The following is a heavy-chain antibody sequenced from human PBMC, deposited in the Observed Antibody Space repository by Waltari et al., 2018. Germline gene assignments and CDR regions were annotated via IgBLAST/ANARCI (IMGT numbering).Heavy chain of an antibody. J-gene: IGHJ3*02. CDR2: IRYDGSNK. V-gene: IGHV3-30*02. CDR3: ATLVGATSDDAFDI. Sequence: QVQLVESGGGVVQPGGSLRLSCAASGFTFSSYGMHWVRQAPGKGLEWVAFIRYDGSNKYYADSVKGRFTISRDNSKNTLYLQMNSLRAEDTAVYYCATLVGATSDDAFDIWGQGTMVTVSS. D-gene: IGHD1-26*01. CDR1: GFTFSSYG.